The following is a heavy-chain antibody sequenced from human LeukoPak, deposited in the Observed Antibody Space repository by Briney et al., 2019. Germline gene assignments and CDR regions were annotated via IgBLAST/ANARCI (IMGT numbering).Heavy chain of an antibody. Sequence: GGSVRLSCAASGFTFSSYWMSWVRQAPGKGLEWVANIKQDGSEKYYVDSVKGRFTISRDNAKNSLYLQMNSLRAEDTAVYYCARGWYYYDSSGYFYYWGQGTLVTVSS. V-gene: IGHV3-7*01. CDR3: ARGWYYYDSSGYFYY. D-gene: IGHD3-22*01. CDR1: GFTFSSYW. J-gene: IGHJ4*02. CDR2: IKQDGSEK.